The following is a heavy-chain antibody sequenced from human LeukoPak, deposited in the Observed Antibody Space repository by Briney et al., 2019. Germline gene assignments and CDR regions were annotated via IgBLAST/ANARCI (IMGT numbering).Heavy chain of an antibody. CDR3: AKDREYDDSCDYNG. J-gene: IGHJ4*02. CDR1: GFSFPNFA. V-gene: IGHV3-23*01. D-gene: IGHD3-22*01. CDR2: IRGSGDRT. Sequence: PGGSLRLSCVASGFSFPNFAMTWVRQAPGERLEWVSAIRGSGDRTSYADSLKGRFTISRDKSKNTLYLQMNNLRAEDTAVYYCAKDREYDDSCDYNGWGQGTLVTVSS.